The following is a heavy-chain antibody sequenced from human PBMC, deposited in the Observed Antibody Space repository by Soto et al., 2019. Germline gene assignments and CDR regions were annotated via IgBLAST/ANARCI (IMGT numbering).Heavy chain of an antibody. V-gene: IGHV3-48*02. J-gene: IGHJ5*02. Sequence: GGSLRLSCAASVFTFSSYSMNLVRQAPGKGLDWVSYISSSSSTIYYADSVKGRFTISRDNAKNSLYLQMNSLRDEDTAVYYCARESRFLEWLSLNWFDPWGQGTLVTVSS. CDR1: VFTFSSYS. CDR2: ISSSSSTI. D-gene: IGHD3-3*01. CDR3: ARESRFLEWLSLNWFDP.